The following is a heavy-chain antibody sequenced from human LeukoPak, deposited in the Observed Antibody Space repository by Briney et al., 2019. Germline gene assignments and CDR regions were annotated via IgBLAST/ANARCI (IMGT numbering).Heavy chain of an antibody. V-gene: IGHV1-69*10. Sequence: SVKVSCKASGGTFSSYAISWVRQAPGQGLEWMGWIIPILCIANYAQKFQGRVTITADKSTSTAYMELSSLRSEDTAVYYCARVVGDYHTFDYWGQGTLVTVSS. D-gene: IGHD4-17*01. CDR1: GGTFSSYA. CDR2: IIPILCIA. J-gene: IGHJ4*02. CDR3: ARVVGDYHTFDY.